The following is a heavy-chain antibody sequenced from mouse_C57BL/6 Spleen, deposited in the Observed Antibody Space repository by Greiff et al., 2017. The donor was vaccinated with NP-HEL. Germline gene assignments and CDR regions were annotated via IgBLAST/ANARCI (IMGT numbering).Heavy chain of an antibody. CDR2: IWGVGST. CDR3: ASLGSTSYAMDY. Sequence: QVQLQQSGPGLVAPSQSLSITCPVSGFSLTSSGVDWVRQSPGKGLEWLGVIWGVGSTNYNSALKSRLSISKDNSKSQVFLKMNSLQTDDTAMYYCASLGSTSYAMDYWGQGTSVTVSS. J-gene: IGHJ4*01. D-gene: IGHD1-1*01. CDR1: GFSLTSSG. V-gene: IGHV2-6*01.